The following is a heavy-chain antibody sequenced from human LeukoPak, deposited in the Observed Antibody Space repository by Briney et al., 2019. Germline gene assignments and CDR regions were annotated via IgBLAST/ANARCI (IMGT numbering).Heavy chain of an antibody. D-gene: IGHD2-15*01. Sequence: GASVKVSCKASGYTFTGYYMHWVRQAPGQGLEWMGWINPNSGGTNYAQKFQGRVTMTRDTSISTAYMELSRLRSDDTAVYYCARQNVVVVVAATYYYMDVWGKGTTVTVSS. CDR2: INPNSGGT. CDR1: GYTFTGYY. CDR3: ARQNVVVVVAATYYYMDV. J-gene: IGHJ6*03. V-gene: IGHV1-2*02.